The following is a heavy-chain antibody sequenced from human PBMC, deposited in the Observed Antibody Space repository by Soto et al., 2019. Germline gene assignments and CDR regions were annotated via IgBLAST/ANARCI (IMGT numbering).Heavy chain of an antibody. D-gene: IGHD3-10*01. CDR1: GFTFSDYY. CDR2: ISSSSSYT. Sequence: PGGSLRLSCAASGFTFSDYYMSWIRQAPGRGLEWVSYISSSSSYTNYADSVKGRFTISRDNAKNSLYLQMNSLRAEDTAVYYCARDSGFGRFYYYYGMDVWGQGTTVTVSS. J-gene: IGHJ6*02. V-gene: IGHV3-11*06. CDR3: ARDSGFGRFYYYYGMDV.